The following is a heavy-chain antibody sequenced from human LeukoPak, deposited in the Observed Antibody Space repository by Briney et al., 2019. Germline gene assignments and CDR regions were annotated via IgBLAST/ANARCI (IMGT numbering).Heavy chain of an antibody. D-gene: IGHD6-19*01. CDR2: ISGSGGST. CDR3: ARVSSGWYAGN. Sequence: GGSLRLSCAASGFTFSSYAMSWVRQAPGKGLEWVSAISGSGGSTYYADSVKGRFTISRDNSKNTLYLQMNSLRAEDTAVYYCARVSSGWYAGNWGQGTLVTVSS. V-gene: IGHV3-23*01. CDR1: GFTFSSYA. J-gene: IGHJ4*02.